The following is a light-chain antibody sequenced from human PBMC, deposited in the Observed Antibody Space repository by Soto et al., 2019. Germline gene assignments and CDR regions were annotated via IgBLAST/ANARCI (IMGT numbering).Light chain of an antibody. CDR1: QSVGSD. V-gene: IGKV3D-15*01. J-gene: IGKJ4*01. Sequence: EIVMTQSRATLSVASGSRSTISCMASQSVGSDLAWYQQKPGQSPRRVIYDIFTRATGAPTRISGSGSGTEFTLTISSLQSEDFAVYYCQQYNSWPLTFGGGTKVDIK. CDR2: DIF. CDR3: QQYNSWPLT.